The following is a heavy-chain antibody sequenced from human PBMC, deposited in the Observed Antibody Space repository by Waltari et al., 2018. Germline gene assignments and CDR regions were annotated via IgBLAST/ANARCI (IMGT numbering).Heavy chain of an antibody. CDR2: IYINGTP. CDR3: ARQRIGTKPRGFDY. D-gene: IGHD1-7*01. Sequence: QVQLQESGPGLVKTSGTLSLTCTVSGASITTYHWNWIRQPAGQGLEWIGRIYINGTPNYNPSHKSRLTMSLDMSQNHFSLELTSMTAADTAVYFCARQRIGTKPRGFDYRGQGILVSVSS. CDR1: GASITTYH. V-gene: IGHV4-4*07. J-gene: IGHJ4*02.